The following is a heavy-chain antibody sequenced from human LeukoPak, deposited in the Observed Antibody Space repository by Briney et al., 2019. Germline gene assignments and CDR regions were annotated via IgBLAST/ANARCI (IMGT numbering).Heavy chain of an antibody. J-gene: IGHJ6*02. V-gene: IGHV1-46*01. CDR2: INPSSGST. Sequence: ASVKVSCKASGYTFTSYYMHWVRQAPGQGLEWMGIINPSSGSTSYAQKFQGRVTMTRDTSTSTVYMELSSLRSEDTAVYYCAREPNRYYDFWSGPRYYYYYYGMDVWGQGTTVTVSS. CDR1: GYTFTSYY. D-gene: IGHD3-3*01. CDR3: AREPNRYYDFWSGPRYYYYYYGMDV.